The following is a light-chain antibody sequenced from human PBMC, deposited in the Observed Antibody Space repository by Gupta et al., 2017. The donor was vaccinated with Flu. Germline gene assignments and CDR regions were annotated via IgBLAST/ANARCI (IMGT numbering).Light chain of an antibody. CDR2: DAS. CDR3: QQRGNWPPT. CDR1: QSVSSY. Sequence: EIVLTQSPATLSLSPGEGATLSCRASQSVSSYLAWYQQKPGQAPRLLIYDASNRATGIPARFSGSGSGTDFTLTISSLEPEDFALYYCQQRGNWPPTFGQGTKLEIK. J-gene: IGKJ2*01. V-gene: IGKV3-11*01.